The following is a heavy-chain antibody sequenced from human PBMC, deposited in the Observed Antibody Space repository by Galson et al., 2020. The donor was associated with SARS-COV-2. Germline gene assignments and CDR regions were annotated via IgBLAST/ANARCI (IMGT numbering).Heavy chain of an antibody. Sequence: SQTLSPTCPVSGGAINNYSYSWGSVRQSPGKGLEWIASIYHRATSAYNPSLKSRVTIPIEVSKNEFSLRVTSLTAADTAVYFCVRVPDFGDIDWFDLWGQGALVIVSS. CDR2: IYHRATS. D-gene: IGHD4-17*01. J-gene: IGHJ5*02. CDR1: GGAINNYSYS. V-gene: IGHV4-39*07. CDR3: VRVPDFGDIDWFDL.